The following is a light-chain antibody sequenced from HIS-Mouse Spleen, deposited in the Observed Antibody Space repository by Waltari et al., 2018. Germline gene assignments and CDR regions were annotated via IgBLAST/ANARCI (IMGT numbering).Light chain of an antibody. CDR3: QQLNSYPQET. J-gene: IGKJ4*01. CDR2: AAS. CDR1: QGISSY. V-gene: IGKV1-9*01. Sequence: DIQLTQSPSFLSASVGDRVTITCRASQGISSYLAWYQQKPGKAPKRLIYAASTLQSGFPSRFSGSGSGTEFTLTISSLQPEDFATYYCQQLNSYPQETFGGGTKVEIK.